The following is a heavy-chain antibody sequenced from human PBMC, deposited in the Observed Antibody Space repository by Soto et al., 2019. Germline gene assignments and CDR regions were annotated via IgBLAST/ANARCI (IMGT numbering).Heavy chain of an antibody. V-gene: IGHV1-18*01. CDR1: GYTFTSYG. Sequence: QVQLVQSGAEVKKPGASVKVSCKASGYTFTSYGISWVRQAPGQGLEWMGWISAKNGDTNFAQKFRGRVTMTTDTSTSTVYTELRSLKPDDTAVYYCARDPPETPSDYWGQGTLVTVSS. J-gene: IGHJ4*02. CDR3: ARDPPETPSDY. CDR2: ISAKNGDT.